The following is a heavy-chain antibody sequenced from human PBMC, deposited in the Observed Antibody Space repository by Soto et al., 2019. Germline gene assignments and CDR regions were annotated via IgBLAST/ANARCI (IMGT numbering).Heavy chain of an antibody. CDR1: GGSISSSSYY. CDR2: IYYSGST. CDR3: ARGLNIDAFDI. Sequence: PSETLSLTCTVSGGSISSSSYYWGWIRQPPGKGLEWIGSIYYSGSTYYNPSLKSRVTISVDTSKNQFSLKLSSVTAADTAVYYCARGLNIDAFDIWGQGTMVTVSS. V-gene: IGHV4-39*01. J-gene: IGHJ3*02.